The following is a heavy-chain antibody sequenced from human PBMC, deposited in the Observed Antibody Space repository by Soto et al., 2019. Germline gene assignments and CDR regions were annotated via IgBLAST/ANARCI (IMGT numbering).Heavy chain of an antibody. V-gene: IGHV1-69*02. CDR3: ATADIVVVVAATPHFDY. D-gene: IGHD2-15*01. CDR2: IIPILGIA. CDR1: GGTFSSYT. Sequence: QVQLVQSGAEVKKPGSSVKVSCKASGGTFSSYTISWVRQAPGQGLEWMGRIIPILGIANYAQKFQGRVTITADKSTSTAYMELSSLRSEDTAVYYCATADIVVVVAATPHFDYWGQGTLVNVSS. J-gene: IGHJ4*02.